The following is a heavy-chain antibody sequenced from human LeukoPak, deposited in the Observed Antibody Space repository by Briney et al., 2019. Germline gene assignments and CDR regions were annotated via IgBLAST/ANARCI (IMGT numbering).Heavy chain of an antibody. CDR2: IYTSGSN. J-gene: IGHJ5*02. Sequence: SETLSLTCTVSGGSISSGSYYWSWIRQPAGKGLEWIGRIYTSGSNNYNPSLKSRVTISVDTSKNQFSLKLTSVTVADTAVYYCARARELLSWFDPWGQGTLVTVSS. CDR1: GGSISSGSYY. D-gene: IGHD1-26*01. V-gene: IGHV4-61*02. CDR3: ARARELLSWFDP.